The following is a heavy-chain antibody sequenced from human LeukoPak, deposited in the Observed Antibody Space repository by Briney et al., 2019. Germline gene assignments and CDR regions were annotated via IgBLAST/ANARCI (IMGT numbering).Heavy chain of an antibody. Sequence: QPGGSLRLSCAASGFTFSSYGMHWVRQAPGKGLEWVAFIRYDGSNKYYVDSVKGRFTISRDNSKTTLYLQMNSLRAEDTAVYYCATGSSSGLYGRLDYWGQGTLVTVSS. V-gene: IGHV3-30*02. J-gene: IGHJ4*02. CDR3: ATGSSSGLYGRLDY. D-gene: IGHD6-19*01. CDR1: GFTFSSYG. CDR2: IRYDGSNK.